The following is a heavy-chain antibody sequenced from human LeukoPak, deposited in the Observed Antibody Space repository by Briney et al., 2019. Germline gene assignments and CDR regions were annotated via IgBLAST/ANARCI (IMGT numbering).Heavy chain of an antibody. CDR3: ARVAIDPDGYNSLSAFDY. D-gene: IGHD5-24*01. J-gene: IGHJ4*02. CDR2: IYYSGST. CDR1: GGSISSYY. V-gene: IGHV4-59*01. Sequence: SETLSLTCTVSGGSISSYYWSWIRQPPGKGLEWIGYIYYSGSTNYNPSLKSRVTISVDTSKNQFSLKLSSVTAADTAVYYCARVAIDPDGYNSLSAFDYWGQGTLVTVSS.